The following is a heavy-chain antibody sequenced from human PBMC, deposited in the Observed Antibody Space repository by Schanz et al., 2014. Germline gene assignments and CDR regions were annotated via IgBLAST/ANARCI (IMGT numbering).Heavy chain of an antibody. Sequence: VQLLQSGSEVKKPGASVKVSCEISGYTVSALAMHWVRQAPGKGLEWLGGFDVEDGETIYAQKFQGRVTMTEDTSTETAYMELSGLRSGDTAVYYCATNSTFRMVRGSNAFDAWGQGTMVTVSS. D-gene: IGHD3-10*01. CDR2: FDVEDGET. CDR3: ATNSTFRMVRGSNAFDA. CDR1: GYTVSALA. J-gene: IGHJ3*01. V-gene: IGHV1-24*01.